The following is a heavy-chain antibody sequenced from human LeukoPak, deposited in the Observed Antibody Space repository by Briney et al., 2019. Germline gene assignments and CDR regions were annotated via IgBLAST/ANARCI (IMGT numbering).Heavy chain of an antibody. D-gene: IGHD1-1*01. J-gene: IGHJ1*01. V-gene: IGHV3-21*01. CDR2: ISRSSRHV. Sequence: PGGPLRLSCAASGFTYSDYSMNWVRQAPGKGLEWVSSISRSSRHVYYAGSVKGRFTVSRDNAKNSLYLQMNGLRAEDMAVYFCVRDLMGSGSTTAYLHHWGQGTLVTVSS. CDR3: VRDLMGSGSTTAYLHH. CDR1: GFTYSDYS.